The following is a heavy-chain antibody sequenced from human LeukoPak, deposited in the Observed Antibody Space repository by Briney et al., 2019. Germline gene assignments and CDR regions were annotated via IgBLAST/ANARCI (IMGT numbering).Heavy chain of an antibody. CDR1: GGSFSGYY. Sequence: SETLSLTCAVYGGSFSGYYWSGIRQPPGKGLEWIGEINHSGSTNYNPSLKSRVTISVDTSKNQFSLKLSSVTAADTAVYYCARGTRIAVAGTRYCYYMDVWGKGTTVTVSS. D-gene: IGHD6-19*01. CDR3: ARGTRIAVAGTRYCYYMDV. V-gene: IGHV4-34*01. CDR2: INHSGST. J-gene: IGHJ6*03.